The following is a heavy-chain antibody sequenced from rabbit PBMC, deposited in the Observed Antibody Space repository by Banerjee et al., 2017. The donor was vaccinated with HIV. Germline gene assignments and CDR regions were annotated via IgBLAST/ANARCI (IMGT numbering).Heavy chain of an antibody. D-gene: IGHD1-1*01. V-gene: IGHV1S40*01. CDR1: GFSFSNNYY. CDR3: ARTGAGGYLYGMDL. Sequence: QSLEESGGDLVKPGASLTLTCTASGFSFSNNYYMSWVRQAPGKGLEWIACMDAGSSGATYYASWAKGRFTISKTSSTTVTLQMTSLTAADTATYFCARTGAGGYLYGMDLWGPGTLVTVS. J-gene: IGHJ6*01. CDR2: MDAGSSGAT.